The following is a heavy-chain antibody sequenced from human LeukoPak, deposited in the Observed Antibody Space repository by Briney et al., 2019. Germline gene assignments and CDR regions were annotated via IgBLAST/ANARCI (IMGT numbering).Heavy chain of an antibody. CDR2: ISRSGSTK. D-gene: IGHD4-11*01. J-gene: IGHJ6*03. V-gene: IGHV3-11*01. CDR1: GFTFSDYN. Sequence: GGSLRLSCAASGFTFSDYNMRWIRQAPGKGLEWVSSISRSGSTKYYADSVKGRFTISRDNAKNSLFLQMNSLRAEDTAVYYCARGVRRLHTQVPKYYYYYMDVWGKGTTVTVSS. CDR3: ARGVRRLHTQVPKYYYYYMDV.